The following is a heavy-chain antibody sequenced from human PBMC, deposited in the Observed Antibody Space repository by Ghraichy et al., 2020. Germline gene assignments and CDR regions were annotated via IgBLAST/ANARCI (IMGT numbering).Heavy chain of an antibody. CDR3: TRGINHAFDI. Sequence: SQTLSLTCDVSGGSVSTAGWCSWARQPPGKGLGWIGEIFHGGIINYSPSLKSRVTISVDKSQDQFSLNLRSVTAADTAVYYCTRGINHAFDIWGQGTLVTVSS. J-gene: IGHJ3*02. D-gene: IGHD3-10*01. CDR1: GGSVSTAGW. V-gene: IGHV4/OR15-8*01. CDR2: IFHGGII.